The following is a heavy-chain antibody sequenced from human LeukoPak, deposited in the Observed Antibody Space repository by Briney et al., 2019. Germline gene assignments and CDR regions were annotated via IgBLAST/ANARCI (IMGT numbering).Heavy chain of an antibody. J-gene: IGHJ5*02. CDR3: ATSLVVPPYNWFDP. V-gene: IGHV1-24*01. D-gene: IGHD2-2*01. CDR2: FDPEDGET. Sequence: GASVKVSCKVSGYTLTELSMHWVRQAPGEGLEWMGGFDPEDGETIYAQKFQGRVTMTEDTSTDTAYMELSSLRSEDTAVYYCATSLVVPPYNWFDPWGQGTLVTVSS. CDR1: GYTLTELS.